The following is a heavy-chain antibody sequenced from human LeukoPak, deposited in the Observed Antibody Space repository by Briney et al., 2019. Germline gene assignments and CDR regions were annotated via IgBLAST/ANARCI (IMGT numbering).Heavy chain of an antibody. V-gene: IGHV3-23*01. Sequence: PGGSLRLSCAASGFTFSRYSMNWVRQAPGRGLEWVSGISGSGDNTWYADSVKGRFTISRDNSKKTLYLQMHSLRAEDTAVYYCAKASVWTMVRVVSYFDDWGQGIQVTVSS. CDR3: AKASVWTMVRVVSYFDD. J-gene: IGHJ4*02. CDR1: GFTFSRYS. D-gene: IGHD3-10*01. CDR2: ISGSGDNT.